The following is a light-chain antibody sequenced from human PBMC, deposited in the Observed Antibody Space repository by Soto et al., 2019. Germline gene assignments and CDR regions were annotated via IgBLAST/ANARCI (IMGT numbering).Light chain of an antibody. J-gene: IGKJ1*01. CDR1: QSVGSY. V-gene: IGKV3-11*01. Sequence: EIVLTQSPATLSLSPGERATLSCRASQSVGSYLAWYRQKTGQAPRLLIYNASNRATGIPARFSGSGSGTDFTLTISSLEPEDFAVYYCQQYGNSPQTFGQGTKVEIK. CDR3: QQYGNSPQT. CDR2: NAS.